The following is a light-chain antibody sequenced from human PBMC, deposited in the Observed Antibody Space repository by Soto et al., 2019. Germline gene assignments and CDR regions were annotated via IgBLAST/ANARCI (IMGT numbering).Light chain of an antibody. V-gene: IGKV3-20*01. CDR3: QQYGSSPNT. Sequence: EIVLTQSAGTLSLSPGERATLSCRASQSVSSSYLAWYQQKPGQAPRLLIYGASSRATGIPDRLSGSGSGTDFTLTINRLEPEDFAVYYCQQYGSSPNTFGQGTKLEIK. J-gene: IGKJ2*01. CDR1: QSVSSSY. CDR2: GAS.